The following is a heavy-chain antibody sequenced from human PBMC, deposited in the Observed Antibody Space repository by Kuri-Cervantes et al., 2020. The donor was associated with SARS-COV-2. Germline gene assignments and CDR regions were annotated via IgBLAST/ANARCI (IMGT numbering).Heavy chain of an antibody. CDR2: ISGHSRYI. Sequence: GESLKISCAASGSAFSDYSMLWFRQAPGKGLEWVSSISGHSRYIYYRDSVKGRFTISRDNARKSLFLQMNSLSAGDTAIYYCAKAGGIEIPAATNWFDPWGQGTLVTVSS. CDR1: GSAFSDYS. V-gene: IGHV3-21*04. D-gene: IGHD2-2*01. CDR3: AKAGGIEIPAATNWFDP. J-gene: IGHJ5*02.